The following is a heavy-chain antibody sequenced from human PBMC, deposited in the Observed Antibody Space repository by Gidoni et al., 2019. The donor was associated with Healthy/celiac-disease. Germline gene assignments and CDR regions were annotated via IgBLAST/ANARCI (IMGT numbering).Heavy chain of an antibody. J-gene: IGHJ3*02. CDR2: ISWNSGSI. Sequence: EVQLVESGGGLVQPGRSLRLSCAASGFTFDDYAMHWVRQAPGKGLEWVSGISWNSGSIGYADSVKGRFTISRDNAKNSLYLQMNSLRAEDTALYYCAKDSGYSPPSDAFDIWGQGTMVTVSS. D-gene: IGHD5-18*01. CDR1: GFTFDDYA. CDR3: AKDSGYSPPSDAFDI. V-gene: IGHV3-9*01.